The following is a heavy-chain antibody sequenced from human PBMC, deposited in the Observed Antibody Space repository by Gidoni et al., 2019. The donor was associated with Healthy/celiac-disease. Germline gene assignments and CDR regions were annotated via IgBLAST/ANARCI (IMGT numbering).Heavy chain of an antibody. CDR2: IDPGDSDT. CDR3: ARLHMVQGYNWFDP. Sequence: EVQLVQSGAEVKKPGESLKSSCKGSGYRITSYWIGWVRQMPGKGLEWMGIIDPGDSDTRYSPSFQGQVTISADKSISTAYLQWSSLKASDTAMYYCARLHMVQGYNWFDPWGQGTLVTVSS. J-gene: IGHJ5*02. D-gene: IGHD3-10*01. CDR1: GYRITSYW. V-gene: IGHV5-51*01.